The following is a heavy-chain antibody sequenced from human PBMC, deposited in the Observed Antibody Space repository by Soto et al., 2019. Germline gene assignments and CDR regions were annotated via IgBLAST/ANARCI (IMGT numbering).Heavy chain of an antibody. V-gene: IGHV1-18*01. Sequence: QDQLVQSGGEVKKPGASVKVSCKASGYSFTNYGITWVRQAPGQGFEWMGWISAYNGDTNYAQKLQGRVTMTTDATTNTSYLELRSLRSDDTAVYYCARDRGVAPPVAGNTHYYYSMDVWGKGTTVTVSS. CDR2: ISAYNGDT. CDR3: ARDRGVAPPVAGNTHYYYSMDV. CDR1: GYSFTNYG. D-gene: IGHD6-19*01. J-gene: IGHJ6*03.